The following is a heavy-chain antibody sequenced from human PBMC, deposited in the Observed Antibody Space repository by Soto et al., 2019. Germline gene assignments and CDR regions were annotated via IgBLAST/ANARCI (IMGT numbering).Heavy chain of an antibody. CDR3: ARQGGTGSSGWYFWFDP. D-gene: IGHD6-19*01. Sequence: SETLSLTCTVADGSISSYYWSWIRQQPGKGLEWIGYIYYSGSTNYNPSLKSRVTISVDTSKNQFSLKLSSVTAADTAVNYCARQGGTGSSGWYFWFDPWGQGTLVTVSS. CDR2: IYYSGST. V-gene: IGHV4-59*08. J-gene: IGHJ5*02. CDR1: DGSISSYY.